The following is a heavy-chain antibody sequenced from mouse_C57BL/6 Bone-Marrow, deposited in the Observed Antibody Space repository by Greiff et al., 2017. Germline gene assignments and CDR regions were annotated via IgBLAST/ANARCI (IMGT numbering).Heavy chain of an antibody. D-gene: IGHD2-3*01. CDR2: IDPSDSYT. CDR3: ARPGYYWYYFDY. V-gene: IGHV1-50*01. CDR1: GYTFTSYW. Sequence: QVHVKQPGAELVKPGASVKLSCKASGYTFTSYWMQWVKQRPGQGLEWIGEIDPSDSYTNYNQKFKGKATLTVDTSSSTAYMQLSSLTSEDSAVYYCARPGYYWYYFDYWGQGTTLTVSS. J-gene: IGHJ2*01.